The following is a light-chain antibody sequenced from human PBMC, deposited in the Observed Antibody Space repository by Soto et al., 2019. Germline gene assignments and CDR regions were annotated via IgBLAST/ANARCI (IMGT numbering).Light chain of an antibody. J-gene: IGLJ1*01. CDR1: SSDVGSYNV. Sequence: QSALTQPASVSESLGQSITISCTGTSSDVGSYNVVSWYQQHPGKAPKLMIYEVTKRPSGVSDRFSGSKSGNTASLTISGLQAEDEADYYCCSYAGSSTFFGTGTKLTVL. CDR3: CSYAGSSTF. V-gene: IGLV2-23*02. CDR2: EVT.